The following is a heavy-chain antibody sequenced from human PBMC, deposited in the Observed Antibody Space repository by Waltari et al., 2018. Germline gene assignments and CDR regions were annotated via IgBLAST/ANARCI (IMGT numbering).Heavy chain of an antibody. V-gene: IGHV3-7*01. J-gene: IGHJ5*02. CDR1: GFTFSNYW. D-gene: IGHD3-22*01. CDR3: AREAHYSDSSGHYWFWFDP. CDR2: IKQDGNEK. Sequence: EVQLVESGGGLVQPGGSLRLSCAASGFTFSNYWMSWVRQAPGKGLEWVANIKQDGNEKNYVDSVKGRFTISRDNAKNSLYLQMNSLRAEDTAVYYCAREAHYSDSSGHYWFWFDPWGQGTLVTVSS.